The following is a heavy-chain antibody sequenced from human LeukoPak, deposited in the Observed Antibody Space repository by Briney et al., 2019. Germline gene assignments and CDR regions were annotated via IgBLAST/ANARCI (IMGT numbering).Heavy chain of an antibody. J-gene: IGHJ4*02. CDR2: INHSGST. CDR3: ACGYSSGWQIDY. Sequence: PSETLSLTCAVYGGSLSGYYGSWIRQPPGKGLEWIGEINHSGSTNYNPSLKSRVTISVDTSKNQFSLKLSSVTAADTAVYYCACGYSSGWQIDYWGQGTLVTVSS. V-gene: IGHV4-34*01. CDR1: GGSLSGYY. D-gene: IGHD6-19*01.